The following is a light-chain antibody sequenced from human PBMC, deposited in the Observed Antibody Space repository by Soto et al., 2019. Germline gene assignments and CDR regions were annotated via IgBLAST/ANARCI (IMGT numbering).Light chain of an antibody. V-gene: IGLV1-47*01. CDR1: SSNIGSNY. CDR3: AAWDDSLSGLV. CDR2: RNN. J-gene: IGLJ2*01. Sequence: QAAVTQPPSASGTPGQRVTISCSGSSSNIGSNYVYWYQQLPGTAPKLLIYRNNQRPSGVPDRFSGSKSGTSASLAISGLRSEDEADYCCAAWDDSLSGLVFGGGTKLTVL.